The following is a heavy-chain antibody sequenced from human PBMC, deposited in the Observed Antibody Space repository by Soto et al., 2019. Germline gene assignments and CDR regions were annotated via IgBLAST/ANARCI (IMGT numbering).Heavy chain of an antibody. CDR2: IIPIFGTA. V-gene: IGHV1-69*12. Sequence: QVQLVQSGAEVKKPGSSMKVSCKTSGDTFSSYAISWVRQAPGQGLEWMGGIIPIFGTANYAQKFQGRVTITADESTSTAYMELSSLRSEDTAVHYCASGDYDFWSGPGGGMDVWGQGTTVTVSS. J-gene: IGHJ6*02. CDR3: ASGDYDFWSGPGGGMDV. CDR1: GDTFSSYA. D-gene: IGHD3-3*01.